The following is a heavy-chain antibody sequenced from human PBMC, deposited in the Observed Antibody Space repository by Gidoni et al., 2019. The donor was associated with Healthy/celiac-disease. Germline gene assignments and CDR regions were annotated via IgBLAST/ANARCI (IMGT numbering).Heavy chain of an antibody. V-gene: IGHV4-59*01. Sequence: QVQLQESGPGLVKPSETLSLTCTVSGGSISSYYWSWIRQPPGKGLEWIGYIYYSGSTNYNPSLKSRVTISVDTSKNQFSLKLSSVTAADTAVYYCARDDSVYGDYARMDVWGQGTTVTVSS. CDR1: GGSISSYY. CDR3: ARDDSVYGDYARMDV. J-gene: IGHJ6*02. CDR2: IYYSGST. D-gene: IGHD4-17*01.